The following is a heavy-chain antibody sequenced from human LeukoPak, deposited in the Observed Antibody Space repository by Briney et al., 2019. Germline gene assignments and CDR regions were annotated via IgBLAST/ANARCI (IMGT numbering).Heavy chain of an antibody. CDR2: ISNDGSNK. V-gene: IGHV3-30-3*01. CDR1: GFTFSSYN. J-gene: IGHJ4*02. CDR3: ARVYGRSGYYYFDH. Sequence: PGGSLRLSCAASGFTFSSYNMHWVRQAPGKGLEWVAVISNDGSNKYYADSVKGRFIISRDNSKNTLYLQMNRLRAEDTAVYYCARVYGRSGYYYFDHWGQGTLVTVSS. D-gene: IGHD3-22*01.